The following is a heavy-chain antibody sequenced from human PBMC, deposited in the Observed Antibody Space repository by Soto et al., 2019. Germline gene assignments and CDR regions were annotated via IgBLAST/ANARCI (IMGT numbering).Heavy chain of an antibody. J-gene: IGHJ6*02. CDR2: ISTYNGDT. CDR3: ARQGSWPYYYYGLDV. D-gene: IGHD6-13*01. Sequence: QVQLVQSGPEVRKPGASVKVSCEASGYTFTTSGISWVRQVPGQGLEWMGWISTYNGDTNSAQHFQGRVLMTSDTATGTAYMELMTLQSDDTAVYYCARQGSWPYYYYGLDVWGQGTIGTVSS. V-gene: IGHV1-18*01. CDR1: GYTFTTSG.